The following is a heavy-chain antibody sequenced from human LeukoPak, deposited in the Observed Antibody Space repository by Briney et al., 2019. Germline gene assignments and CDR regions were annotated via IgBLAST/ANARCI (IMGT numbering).Heavy chain of an antibody. J-gene: IGHJ6*02. V-gene: IGHV4-4*07. D-gene: IGHD3-9*01. Sequence: SETLSLTCTVSGGAISSYYWSWVRQPAGKGLEWIGRIYTSGSTNYNPSLKSRVTMSVDTSKNQFSLKLSSVTAADTAVYYCAALTGPYGMDVWGQGTTVTVSS. CDR2: IYTSGST. CDR3: AALTGPYGMDV. CDR1: GGAISSYY.